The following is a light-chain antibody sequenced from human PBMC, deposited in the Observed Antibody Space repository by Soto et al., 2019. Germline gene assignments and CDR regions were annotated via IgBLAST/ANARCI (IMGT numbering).Light chain of an antibody. CDR1: SSDVGGYNY. J-gene: IGLJ1*01. V-gene: IGLV2-11*01. CDR2: DVS. CDR3: CSYAGSYTYV. Sequence: QSVLTQPRSVSGSPGQSVTISCTGTSSDVGGYNYVSWYQQHPGKAPKLMIYDVSKRPSGFPDRFSGSKSGNTASLTISGLQAEDEADCYCCSYAGSYTYVFGTGTKVTVL.